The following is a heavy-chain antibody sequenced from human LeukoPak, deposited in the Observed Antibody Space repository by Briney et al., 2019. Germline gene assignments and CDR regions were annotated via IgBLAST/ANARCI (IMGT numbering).Heavy chain of an antibody. J-gene: IGHJ4*02. CDR2: ICGGRNT. V-gene: IGHV4-59*01. D-gene: IGHD6-19*01. CDR3: ARGSGWYFY. CDR1: GDSISSC. Sequence: PSETLSLTCTVSGDSISSCWSWVRQPPGKGLEWIGYICGGRNTNYNPSLKNLVTISVDTSKNQLSLKLNSVTAADTAVYFCARGSGWYFYWGQGTLVTVSS.